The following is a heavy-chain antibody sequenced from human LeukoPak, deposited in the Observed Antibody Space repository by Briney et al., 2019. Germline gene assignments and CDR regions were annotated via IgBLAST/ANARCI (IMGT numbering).Heavy chain of an antibody. CDR1: GYTFTSYY. CDR2: INPSGGST. D-gene: IGHD1-26*01. Sequence: GASVKVSCKASGYTFTSYYMHWVRQAPGQGLEWMGIINPSGGSTSYAQKFQGRVTMTRDVSTSTVYMELSSLRSEDTAVYYCAREYIVGPSRHAFDIWGQGTMVTVSS. V-gene: IGHV1-46*01. CDR3: AREYIVGPSRHAFDI. J-gene: IGHJ3*02.